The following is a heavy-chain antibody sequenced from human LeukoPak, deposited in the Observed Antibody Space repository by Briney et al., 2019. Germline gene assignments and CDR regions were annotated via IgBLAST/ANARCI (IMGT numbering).Heavy chain of an antibody. Sequence: LPGGSLRLSCAASGFTFSSSAMSWVRQVPGKGLEWVSGISSSGGSTNYADSVRGRFTISRDNSKNTLYVQMNSLRAEDTAVYYCGKNRYSGSLSPFDIWGQGTMVTVSS. D-gene: IGHD1-26*01. CDR1: GFTFSSSA. J-gene: IGHJ3*02. CDR2: ISSSGGST. CDR3: GKNRYSGSLSPFDI. V-gene: IGHV3-23*01.